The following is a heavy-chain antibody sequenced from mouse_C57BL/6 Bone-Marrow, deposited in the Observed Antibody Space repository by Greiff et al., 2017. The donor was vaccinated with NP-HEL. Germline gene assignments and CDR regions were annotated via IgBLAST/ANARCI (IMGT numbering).Heavy chain of an antibody. CDR2: IYPRSGNT. CDR3: ARWRGRGY. CDR1: GYTFTSYG. J-gene: IGHJ3*01. V-gene: IGHV1-81*01. D-gene: IGHD3-3*01. Sequence: VQLQQSGAELARPGASVKLSCKASGYTFTSYGISWVKQRTGQGLEWIGEIYPRSGNTYYNEKFKGKATLTADKSSSTAYMELRSLTSEDSAVYFCARWRGRGYWGQGTLVTVSA.